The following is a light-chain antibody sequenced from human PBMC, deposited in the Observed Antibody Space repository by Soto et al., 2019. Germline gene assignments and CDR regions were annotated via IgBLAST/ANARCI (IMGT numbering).Light chain of an antibody. CDR1: TGAVTSGHY. CDR2: DTS. J-gene: IGLJ2*01. CDR3: VLSYSGAPYVV. Sequence: QTVVTQEPSLTVSPGGTVTLTCGSSTGAVTSGHYPYWFQQKPGQAPRTLIYDTSNKHSWTPARFSGSLLGGKAALTLSGAQPEDEAEYYCVLSYSGAPYVVFGGGTKLTVL. V-gene: IGLV7-46*01.